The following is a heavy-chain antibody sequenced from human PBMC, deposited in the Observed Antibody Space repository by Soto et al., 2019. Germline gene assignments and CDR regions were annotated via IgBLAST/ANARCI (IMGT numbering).Heavy chain of an antibody. D-gene: IGHD1-7*01. CDR3: ARGTSKVVKPPGSFDH. CDR1: GGTFSSYA. J-gene: IGHJ4*02. Sequence: GXSVKVSCKASGGTFSSYANRLVRQAPGQGLEWMGGIIPIFGTANYAQKFQGRVTITADESTSTAYMELSSLRSEDTAVYYCARGTSKVVKPPGSFDHWGQGTLVTVSS. CDR2: IIPIFGTA. V-gene: IGHV1-69*13.